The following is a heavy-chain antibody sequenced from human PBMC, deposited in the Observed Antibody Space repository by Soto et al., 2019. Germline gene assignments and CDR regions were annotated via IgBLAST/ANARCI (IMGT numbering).Heavy chain of an antibody. D-gene: IGHD5-18*01. CDR2: ISSHGSTG. CDR3: ARGYSYGPNWESDALDI. J-gene: IGHJ3*02. V-gene: IGHV3-30-3*01. Sequence: QVQLVESGGGVVQPGRSLRLSCAASGFSFSIYAMHWVRQAPGKGLEWVAVISSHGSTGYYGDSVKGRFTISRDNSKNTLYLQMYSLRPEDTAIYYCARGYSYGPNWESDALDIWCQGAMVTVSS. CDR1: GFSFSIYA.